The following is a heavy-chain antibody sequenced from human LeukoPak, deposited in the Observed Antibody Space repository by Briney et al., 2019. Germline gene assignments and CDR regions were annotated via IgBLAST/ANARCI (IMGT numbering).Heavy chain of an antibody. CDR3: ARGGIQLWPTAFDI. D-gene: IGHD5-18*01. Sequence: GGSLRLSCAASGFTFSSYSMNWVRQAPGKGLEWVSYISSSSSTIYYADSVKGRFTISRDNAKNSLYLQMNSLRAEDTAVYYCARGGIQLWPTAFDIWGQGTMVTVSS. J-gene: IGHJ3*02. CDR1: GFTFSSYS. CDR2: ISSSSSTI. V-gene: IGHV3-48*04.